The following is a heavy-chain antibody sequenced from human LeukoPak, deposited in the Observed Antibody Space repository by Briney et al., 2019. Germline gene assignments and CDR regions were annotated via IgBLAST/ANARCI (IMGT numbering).Heavy chain of an antibody. D-gene: IGHD2-2*01. CDR3: ARGLGYCSSTSCLRGVYYHGMDV. Sequence: PSETLSLTCTVSGGSISSYYWSWIRQPPGRGLEWIGYIYYSGSTNYNPSLKSRVTISVDTSKNQFSLKLSSVTAADTAVYYCARGLGYCSSTSCLRGVYYHGMDVWGQGTTVTVSS. J-gene: IGHJ6*02. CDR2: IYYSGST. V-gene: IGHV4-59*01. CDR1: GGSISSYY.